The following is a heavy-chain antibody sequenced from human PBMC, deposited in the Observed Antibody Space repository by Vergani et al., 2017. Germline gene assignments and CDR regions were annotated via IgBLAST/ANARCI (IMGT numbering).Heavy chain of an antibody. J-gene: IGHJ4*02. Sequence: EVQLVESGGGLVKPGGSLRLSCAASGFTFSNAWMSWVRQAPGKGLEWVGRIKSKTDGGTTDYAAPVKGRFTISRDDSKNTLYLQMNSLKTEDTAVYYCTTDYYDSSGRRVADYWGQGTLVTVSS. CDR2: IKSKTDGGTT. CDR3: TTDYYDSSGRRVADY. D-gene: IGHD3-22*01. V-gene: IGHV3-15*01. CDR1: GFTFSNAW.